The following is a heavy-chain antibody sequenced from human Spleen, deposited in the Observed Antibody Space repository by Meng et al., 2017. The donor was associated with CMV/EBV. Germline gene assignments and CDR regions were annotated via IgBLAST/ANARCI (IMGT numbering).Heavy chain of an antibody. CDR2: IYYSGST. J-gene: IGHJ4*02. CDR3: ARNTMVRGVITSPDY. CDR1: GGSISSSSYY. V-gene: IGHV4-39*01. D-gene: IGHD3-10*01. Sequence: SGGSISSSSYYWGWIRQPPGKGLEWIGRIYYSGSTYYNPSLKSRVTISIDTSKNQFSLKLSSVTAADTAVYYCARNTMVRGVITSPDYWGQGTLVTVSS.